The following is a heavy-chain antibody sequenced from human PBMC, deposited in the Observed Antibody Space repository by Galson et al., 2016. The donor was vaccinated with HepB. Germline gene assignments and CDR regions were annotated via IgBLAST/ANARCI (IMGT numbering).Heavy chain of an antibody. CDR3: ARAPLERPWAFDI. CDR2: LIPIFGTP. V-gene: IGHV1-69*13. D-gene: IGHD1-1*01. CDR1: GGTFNTDA. Sequence: SVKVSCKASGGTFNTDATSWVRQAPGQGLGWMGWLIPIFGTPHYAQKFQGRVTITADESTSTAYMELSSLRSEDTAVYYCARAPLERPWAFDIWGQGTMVTVSS. J-gene: IGHJ3*02.